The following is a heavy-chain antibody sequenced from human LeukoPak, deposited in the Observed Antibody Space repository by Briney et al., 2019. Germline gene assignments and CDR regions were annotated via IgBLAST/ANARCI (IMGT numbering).Heavy chain of an antibody. CDR2: INHSGST. V-gene: IGHV4-34*01. CDR3: ARGSGYSSSWYNY. Sequence: SETLSLTCAVYGGSFSGYYWSWIRQPPGKGLEWIGEINHSGSTNYNPSLKSRVTISVDTSKNQFSLKLSSVTAADTAVYYCARGSGYSSSWYNYWGQGTLATVSS. J-gene: IGHJ4*02. CDR1: GGSFSGYY. D-gene: IGHD6-13*01.